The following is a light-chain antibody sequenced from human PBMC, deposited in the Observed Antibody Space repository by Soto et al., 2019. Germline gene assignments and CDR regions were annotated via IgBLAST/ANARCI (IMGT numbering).Light chain of an antibody. CDR1: NSNIGAGYD. J-gene: IGLJ1*01. V-gene: IGLV1-40*01. CDR2: GDT. Sequence: QSVLTQPPSVSGAPGQRVTISCTGSNSNIGAGYDVHWYQQLPGTPPKLLIFGDTNRPSGVPDRFSGSKSGTSASLAITGLQADDDADYYCQSYDSSLSGYVFGSGTKLTVL. CDR3: QSYDSSLSGYV.